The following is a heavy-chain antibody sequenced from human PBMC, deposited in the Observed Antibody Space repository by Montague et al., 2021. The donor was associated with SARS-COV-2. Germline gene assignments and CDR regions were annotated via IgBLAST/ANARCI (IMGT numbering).Heavy chain of an antibody. CDR3: ARAIQSQPLVVVIAIPRPFYYFDH. CDR1: GGSFNDYY. V-gene: IGHV4-34*01. J-gene: IGHJ4*02. D-gene: IGHD2-21*01. Sequence: SETLSLTCAVYGGSFNDYYWSWIRQAPGRGLEWIGEINHSGSAKYNPYNPSLKSRVTIPVDTSKNQLSLKLSSVTAADTAVYYCARAIQSQPLVVVIAIPRPFYYFDHWGQGTLVTVPS. CDR2: INHSGSA.